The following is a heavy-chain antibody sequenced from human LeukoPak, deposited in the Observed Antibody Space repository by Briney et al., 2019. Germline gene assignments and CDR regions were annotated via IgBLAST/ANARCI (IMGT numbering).Heavy chain of an antibody. Sequence: GRSLRLSCAASGFTFDDYAMHWVRQAPGKGLEWVSGISWNSGSIGYADSVKGRFTISRDNAKNSLYLQMNSLRAEDMALYYCTKVGYSDGLDYWGQGTLVTVSS. J-gene: IGHJ4*02. CDR3: TKVGYSDGLDY. V-gene: IGHV3-9*03. CDR2: ISWNSGSI. CDR1: GFTFDDYA. D-gene: IGHD2-8*02.